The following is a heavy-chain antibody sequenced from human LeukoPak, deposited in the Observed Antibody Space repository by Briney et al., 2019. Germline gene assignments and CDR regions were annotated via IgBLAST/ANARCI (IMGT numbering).Heavy chain of an antibody. CDR2: ISSSSSTI. CDR3: ARGERQKRYCSSTSCYTAPNWFDP. D-gene: IGHD2-2*02. Sequence: GGSLRLSCAASGFTFSSYSMNWVRQAPGKGLEWVSYISSSSSTIYYADSVEGRFTISRDNAKNSLFLQMNSLRAEDTAVYYCARGERQKRYCSSTSCYTAPNWFDPWGQGTLVTVSS. V-gene: IGHV3-48*01. J-gene: IGHJ5*02. CDR1: GFTFSSYS.